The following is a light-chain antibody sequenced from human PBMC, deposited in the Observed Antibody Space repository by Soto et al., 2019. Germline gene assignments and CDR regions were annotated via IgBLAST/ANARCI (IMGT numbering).Light chain of an antibody. J-gene: IGLJ1*01. CDR2: DVT. CDR3: GSWDRSLSAYV. V-gene: IGLV2-14*01. CDR1: SDDIVGYNF. Sequence: QSVLAQPASVSGSPVQSITISCGGTSDDIVGYNFVSWYQHHPGKAPKLIIYDVTHRPSGVSERFSGSKSGTSATLGITGFQTGDEADYYCGSWDRSLSAYVFGTGTKVTVL.